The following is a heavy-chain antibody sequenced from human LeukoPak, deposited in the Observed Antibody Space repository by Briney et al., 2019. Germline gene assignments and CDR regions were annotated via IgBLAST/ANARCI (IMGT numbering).Heavy chain of an antibody. CDR2: INQDGSAK. J-gene: IGHJ4*02. V-gene: IGHV3-7*01. Sequence: GGSLRLSCAASGFTFSTYWMSWVRQAPGKGLEWVANINQDGSAKYYVDSMKGRFSISRDNANNSLYLQMNSLRAEDTAVYYCVRDRFFYDSRGHRVFDYWGQGTLVTVSS. CDR3: VRDRFFYDSRGHRVFDY. D-gene: IGHD3-22*01. CDR1: GFTFSTYW.